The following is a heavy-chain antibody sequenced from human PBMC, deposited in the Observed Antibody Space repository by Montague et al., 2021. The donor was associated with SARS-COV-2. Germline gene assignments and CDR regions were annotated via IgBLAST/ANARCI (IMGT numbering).Heavy chain of an antibody. V-gene: IGHV4-39*01. CDR2: FYFGGKF. D-gene: IGHD6-19*01. CDR3: ARHSGGSEVAGLDY. J-gene: IGHJ4*02. CDR1: GNSSSNSRYF. Sequence: SETLSLTCSVSGNSSSNSRYFWGWISQPPRKGLEWIGSFYFGGKFLYNSSLESRVTISVDTSKNQFSLQLSSVTASDTAVYYCARHSGGSEVAGLDYWGQGILVTVSS.